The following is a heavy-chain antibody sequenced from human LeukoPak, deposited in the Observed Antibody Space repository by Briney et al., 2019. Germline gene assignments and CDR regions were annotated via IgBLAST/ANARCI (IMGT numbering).Heavy chain of an antibody. V-gene: IGHV3-23*01. D-gene: IGHD5-18*01. CDR1: GLTFSSYA. Sequence: GGSLSLSCAASGLTFSSYAMSWVRQAPGKGLEWVSAISGSGGSTYYADSVKGRFTISRDNSKNTLYLQMNSLRAEDTALYYCAKVGTVSFDYWGQGTPVTVSS. J-gene: IGHJ4*02. CDR3: AKVGTVSFDY. CDR2: ISGSGGST.